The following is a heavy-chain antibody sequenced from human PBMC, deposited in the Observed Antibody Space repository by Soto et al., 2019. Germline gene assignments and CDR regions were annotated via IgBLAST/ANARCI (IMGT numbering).Heavy chain of an antibody. Sequence: SGPTLVNPTQTLTLTCTFSGFSLSTSGMCVSWIRQPPRKALEWLALIDWDDDKYYSTSLKTRLTISKDTSKNQVVLTMTNIDPVDTATYYCARSSSHTARATSGGPRFDYWGQGTLVTVSS. CDR1: GFSLSTSGMC. J-gene: IGHJ4*02. CDR2: IDWDDDK. V-gene: IGHV2-70*01. CDR3: ARSSSHTARATSGGPRFDY. D-gene: IGHD5-18*01.